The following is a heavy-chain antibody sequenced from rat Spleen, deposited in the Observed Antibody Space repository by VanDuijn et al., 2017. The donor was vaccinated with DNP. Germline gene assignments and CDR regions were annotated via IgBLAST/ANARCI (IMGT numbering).Heavy chain of an antibody. CDR3: ARQNYGYTFDY. CDR1: GFTFSDYY. J-gene: IGHJ2*01. CDR2: INPDGSRT. Sequence: EVQVVQSGGGLVQPGRSLKISCAASGFTFSDYYMSWVRQAPTMSLEWVASINPDGSRTYYRDSVKGRFTISRDNAKSTLYLQMDSLRSEETATYYCARQNYGYTFDYWGQGVMVTVSS. V-gene: IGHV5S11*01. D-gene: IGHD1-9*01.